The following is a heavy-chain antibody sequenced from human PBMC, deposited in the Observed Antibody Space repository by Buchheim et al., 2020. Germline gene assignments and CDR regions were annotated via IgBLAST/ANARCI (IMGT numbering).Heavy chain of an antibody. CDR2: IWYDGSNK. CDR1: GFTFSSYG. J-gene: IGHJ1*01. Sequence: QVQLVESGGGVVQPGRSLRLSCAASGFTFSSYGMHWVRQAPGKGLEWVAVIWYDGSNKYYADSVKGRFTISRDNSKNTLYLQMNSLRAEDTAVYYCARALSRGQLLGLYFQHWGQGTL. V-gene: IGHV3-33*01. D-gene: IGHD2-2*01. CDR3: ARALSRGQLLGLYFQH.